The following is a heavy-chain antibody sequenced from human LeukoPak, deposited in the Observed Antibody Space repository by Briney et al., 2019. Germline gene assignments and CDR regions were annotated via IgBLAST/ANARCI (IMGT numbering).Heavy chain of an antibody. V-gene: IGHV3-53*01. D-gene: IGHD4-17*01. Sequence: GGSLRLSCAASGFTVSSNYMSWVRQAPGKGLEWVSVIYSGGSTYYADSVKGRFTISRDNSKNTLYLQMNSLRAEDTAVYYCAKDGTHYGDPKFDAFDIWGQGTMVTVSS. CDR2: IYSGGST. J-gene: IGHJ3*02. CDR3: AKDGTHYGDPKFDAFDI. CDR1: GFTVSSNY.